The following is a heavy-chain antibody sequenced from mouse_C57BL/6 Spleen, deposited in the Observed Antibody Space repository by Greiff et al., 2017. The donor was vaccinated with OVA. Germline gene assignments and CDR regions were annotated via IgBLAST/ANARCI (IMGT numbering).Heavy chain of an antibody. Sequence: QVQLKQPGAELVKPGASVKLSCKASGYTFTSYWMHWVKQRPGRGLEWIGRIDPNSGGTKYNEKFKSKATLTVDKPSSTAYMQLSSLTSEDSAVYYCASPYSNYGGYYAMDYWGQGTSVTVSS. CDR2: IDPNSGGT. CDR3: ASPYSNYGGYYAMDY. J-gene: IGHJ4*01. D-gene: IGHD2-5*01. CDR1: GYTFTSYW. V-gene: IGHV1-72*01.